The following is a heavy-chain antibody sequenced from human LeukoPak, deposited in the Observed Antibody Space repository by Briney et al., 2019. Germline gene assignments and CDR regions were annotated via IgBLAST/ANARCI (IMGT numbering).Heavy chain of an antibody. Sequence: ASVKVSCKASGYTFTSYGISWVRQAPGQGLEWMGWISAYNGNTNCAQKLQGRVTMTTDTSTSTAYMELRSLRSDDTAVYYCLYTLDYGGNSGFWFDPWGQGTLVTASS. CDR1: GYTFTSYG. CDR3: LYTLDYGGNSGFWFDP. CDR2: ISAYNGNT. V-gene: IGHV1-18*01. J-gene: IGHJ5*02. D-gene: IGHD4-23*01.